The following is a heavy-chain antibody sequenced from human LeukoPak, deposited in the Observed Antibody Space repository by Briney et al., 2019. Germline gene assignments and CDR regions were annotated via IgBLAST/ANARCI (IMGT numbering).Heavy chain of an antibody. D-gene: IGHD3-10*01. Sequence: ASVKVSCKASGYTFTSYGISWVRQAPGQGLEWMGWISAYNGNTNYAQKLQGRVTMTTDTSTSTAYMELRSLRSDDTAVYYCARDMVYYYGSGSYGAPGLNWFDPWGQGTLVTVSS. V-gene: IGHV1-18*01. CDR3: ARDMVYYYGSGSYGAPGLNWFDP. CDR1: GYTFTSYG. J-gene: IGHJ5*02. CDR2: ISAYNGNT.